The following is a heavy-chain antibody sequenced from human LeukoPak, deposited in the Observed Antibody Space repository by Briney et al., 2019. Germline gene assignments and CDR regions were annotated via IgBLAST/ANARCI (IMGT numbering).Heavy chain of an antibody. V-gene: IGHV3-30-3*01. D-gene: IGHD6-19*01. CDR1: GFTFSSYA. CDR3: ARDEVAGSDY. J-gene: IGHJ4*02. Sequence: GGSLRLSCAASGFTFSSYAMHWVRQAPGKGLEWVAVISYDGSNKYYADSVKGRFTISRDNSKNTLYLQMNSLRAEDTAVYYCARDEVAGSDYWGQGTLVTVSS. CDR2: ISYDGSNK.